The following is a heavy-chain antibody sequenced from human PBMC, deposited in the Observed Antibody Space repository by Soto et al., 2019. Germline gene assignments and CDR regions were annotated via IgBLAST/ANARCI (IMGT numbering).Heavy chain of an antibody. J-gene: IGHJ6*02. CDR2: ISAYNGNT. Sequence: QVQLVQSGAEVKKPGASVKVSCKASGYTFTSYGISWVRQAPGQGLEWMGWISAYNGNTNYAQQLQGRVTMTTDTSTSTAYMELRSLRSDDTAVYYCASDRGLPGSYYLYYYGMDVWGQGTTVNVSS. CDR1: GYTFTSYG. V-gene: IGHV1-18*01. D-gene: IGHD1-26*01. CDR3: ASDRGLPGSYYLYYYGMDV.